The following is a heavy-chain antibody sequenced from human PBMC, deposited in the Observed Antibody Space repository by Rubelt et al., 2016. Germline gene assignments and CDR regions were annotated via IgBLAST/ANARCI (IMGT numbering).Heavy chain of an antibody. CDR1: GGSFSGYY. CDR3: ASRGRYYGSGSYPPRTGIVDY. J-gene: IGHJ4*02. D-gene: IGHD3-10*01. Sequence: QVQLQQWGAGLLKPSETLSLTCAVYGGSFSGYYWSWIRQPPGKGLEWIGEINHSGSTNYNPSLKSRVTISVDPSKNQFSLKLSSVTAADTAVYYCASRGRYYGSGSYPPRTGIVDYWGQGTLVTVSS. CDR2: INHSGST. V-gene: IGHV4-34*01.